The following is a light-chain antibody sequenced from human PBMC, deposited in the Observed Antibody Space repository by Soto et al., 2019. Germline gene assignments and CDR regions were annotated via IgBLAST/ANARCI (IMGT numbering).Light chain of an antibody. CDR3: QQYVSYPYT. CDR2: AAS. Sequence: DIQMTQSPSSLSAFVGDGVTITCRASQGISTHLAWFQQRPGKAPKSLIYAASSLHSGVPSRFSGSGSRTDFTLTISSLQPEDFAIYYCQQYVSYPYTFGQGTKLEIK. V-gene: IGKV1-16*01. CDR1: QGISTH. J-gene: IGKJ2*01.